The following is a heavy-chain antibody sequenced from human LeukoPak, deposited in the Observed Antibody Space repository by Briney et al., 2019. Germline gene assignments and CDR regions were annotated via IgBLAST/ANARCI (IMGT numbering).Heavy chain of an antibody. CDR1: GFTFSSYS. V-gene: IGHV3-21*01. CDR2: ISSSSSYI. Sequence: GGSLRLSCAASGFTFSSYSMNWVRQAPGKGLEWVSSISSSSSYIYYADSVKGRFTISRDNAKNTLYLQMNSLRAEDTAVYYCARGTYGLRIDNWFDPGGQGTLVTVSS. J-gene: IGHJ5*02. D-gene: IGHD1-26*01. CDR3: ARGTYGLRIDNWFDP.